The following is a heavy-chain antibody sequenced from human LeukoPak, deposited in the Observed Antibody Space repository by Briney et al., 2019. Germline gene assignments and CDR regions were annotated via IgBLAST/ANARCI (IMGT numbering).Heavy chain of an antibody. Sequence: PGGSLRLSCAASGFTFSDHYMDWVRQAPGKGLEWVSYISSSGRTTHYADSVKGRFTISRDNSKNSLYLQLNSLRVEDTAVYYCARDLGTSAITGYWGQGTLVTVSS. CDR3: ARDLGTSAITGY. CDR1: GFTFSDHY. V-gene: IGHV3-11*04. CDR2: ISSSGRTT. D-gene: IGHD7-27*01. J-gene: IGHJ4*02.